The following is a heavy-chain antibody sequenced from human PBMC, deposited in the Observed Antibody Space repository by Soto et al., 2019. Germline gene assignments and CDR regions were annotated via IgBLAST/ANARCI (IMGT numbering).Heavy chain of an antibody. D-gene: IGHD4-17*01. Sequence: WASVKVSCKASGGTFSSYAISWVRQAPGQGLEWMGGIIPIFGTANYAQKFQGRVTITADKSTSTAYMELSSLRSQDTAVYYCARDDYGGNSALDYWGQGTLVTVSS. CDR2: IIPIFGTA. CDR1: GGTFSSYA. CDR3: ARDDYGGNSALDY. J-gene: IGHJ4*02. V-gene: IGHV1-69*06.